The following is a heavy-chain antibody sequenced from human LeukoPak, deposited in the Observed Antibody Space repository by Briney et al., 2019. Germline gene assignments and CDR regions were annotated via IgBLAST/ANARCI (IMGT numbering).Heavy chain of an antibody. CDR3: ACAAGYSYDNWFDP. D-gene: IGHD5-18*01. CDR1: GGSISSTSYY. CDR2: IYYSGNA. V-gene: IGHV4-39*01. Sequence: PSETLSLTCSVSGGSISSTSYYWGWIRQPPGKGLEWIGSIYYSGNAYYTPSLKSRVTISVDPSKNQFSLKLSSVNAADTAVYYCACAAGYSYDNWFDPWGQGTLVTVSS. J-gene: IGHJ5*02.